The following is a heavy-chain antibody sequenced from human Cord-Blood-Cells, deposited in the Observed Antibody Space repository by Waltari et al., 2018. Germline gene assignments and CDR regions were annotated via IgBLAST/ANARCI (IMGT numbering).Heavy chain of an antibody. CDR1: GGSIRSYY. V-gene: IGHV4-59*01. CDR3: ARGVEGLWFGELYIDY. CDR2: IYYSGRT. D-gene: IGHD3-10*01. Sequence: QVQLQESGPGLVKPSETLSLTCTVSGGSIRSYYWSWIRQPPGKGLVWSGYIYYSGRTNYNPPLKSRVTISVDTSKNQFSLKLSSVTAADTAVYYCARGVEGLWFGELYIDYWGQGTLVTVSS. J-gene: IGHJ4*02.